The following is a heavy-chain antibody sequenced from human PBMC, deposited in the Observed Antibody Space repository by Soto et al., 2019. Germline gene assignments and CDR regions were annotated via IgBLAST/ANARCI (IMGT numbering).Heavy chain of an antibody. CDR3: ARLGGYYTDYYYYMDV. CDR2: INAGNGNT. CDR1: GYTFTSYA. Sequence: GASVKVSCKASGYTFTSYAMHWVRQAPGQRLEWMGWINAGNGNTKYSQKFQGRVTITRDTSASTAYMELSSLGSEDTAFYYCARLGGYYTDYYYYMDVWGKGTTVTVSS. J-gene: IGHJ6*03. D-gene: IGHD3-3*01. V-gene: IGHV1-3*01.